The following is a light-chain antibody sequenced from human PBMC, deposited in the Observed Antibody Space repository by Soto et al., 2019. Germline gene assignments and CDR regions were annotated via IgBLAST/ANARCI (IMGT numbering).Light chain of an antibody. CDR3: SSYRGNYNWV. CDR2: EVN. CDR1: SSDVGAHNF. Sequence: QSALTQPPSASGSPGQSVTISCTGTSSDVGAHNFVSWYQHHPGKAPKLMIYEVNRRHSGVPDRFSGSKSGSTASLTVSGLQPEDEADYYCSSYRGNYNWVFGGGTKVTVL. V-gene: IGLV2-8*01. J-gene: IGLJ3*02.